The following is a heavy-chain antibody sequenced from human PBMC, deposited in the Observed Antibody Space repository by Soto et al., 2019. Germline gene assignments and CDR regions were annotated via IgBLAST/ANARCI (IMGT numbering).Heavy chain of an antibody. D-gene: IGHD6-13*01. CDR1: GGNLSDYD. Sequence: TRAVYGGNLSDYDWTWILKQTGTGLEWIGEINHSGSTNYNPSLKSRVTISVDTSKNTLHLQMNSLRAEDTAVYFCAKESRGIAPTVTGYWGQGTLVTVSS. CDR3: AKESRGIAPTVTGY. V-gene: IGHV4-34*01. J-gene: IGHJ4*02. CDR2: INHSGST.